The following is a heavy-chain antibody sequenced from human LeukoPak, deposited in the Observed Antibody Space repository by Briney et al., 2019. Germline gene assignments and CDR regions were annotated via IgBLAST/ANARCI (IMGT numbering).Heavy chain of an antibody. D-gene: IGHD2-21*01. CDR2: IYTSGST. CDR1: GGSISSGSYY. J-gene: IGHJ4*02. V-gene: IGHV4-61*02. CDR3: ARDSSLVVIAVSQGDFDY. Sequence: SGTLSLTCTVSGGSISSGSYYWSWIRQPAGKGLEWIGRIYTSGSTNYNPSLKSRVTISVDTSKDQFSLKLNSVTAADTAVYYCARDSSLVVIAVSQGDFDYWGQGTLVTVSS.